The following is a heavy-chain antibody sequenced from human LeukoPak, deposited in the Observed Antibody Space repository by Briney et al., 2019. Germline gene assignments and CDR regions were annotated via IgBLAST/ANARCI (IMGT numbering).Heavy chain of an antibody. V-gene: IGHV1-2*02. Sequence: ASVKVSCKASGYTFTGYYMHWVRQAPGQGLEWMGWINPNSGGTNYAQKSQGRVTMTRDTSISTAYMELSRLRSDDTAVYYCARVRADDFWSGYYTPDYWGQGTLVTVSS. J-gene: IGHJ4*02. CDR1: GYTFTGYY. D-gene: IGHD3-3*01. CDR2: INPNSGGT. CDR3: ARVRADDFWSGYYTPDY.